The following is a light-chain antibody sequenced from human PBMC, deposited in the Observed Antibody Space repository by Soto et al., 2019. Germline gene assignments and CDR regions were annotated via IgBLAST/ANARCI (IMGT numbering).Light chain of an antibody. CDR3: AAWDDSLSGPWV. CDR1: SSNIGSNY. CDR2: RNN. Sequence: QSVLTQPPSASGTPGQRVTISCSGSSSNIGSNYVYWYQQLPGTAPKLLIYRNNQRPSGVPDRFSGSKSGTSASLDISGLRSEDEADYYCAAWDDSLSGPWVFGGGTKVTVL. J-gene: IGLJ3*02. V-gene: IGLV1-47*01.